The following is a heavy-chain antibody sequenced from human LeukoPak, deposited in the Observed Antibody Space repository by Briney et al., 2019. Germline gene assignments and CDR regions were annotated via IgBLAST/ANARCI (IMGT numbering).Heavy chain of an antibody. CDR3: AKDKILSYYGSGHTFDY. D-gene: IGHD3-10*01. CDR2: ISWNSGSI. Sequence: GGSLRLSCAASGFTFDDYAMHWVRQAPGKGLEWVSGISWNSGSIGYADSVKGRFTISRDNAKNSLYLQMNSLRAEDTALYYCAKDKILSYYGSGHTFDYWGQGTLVTVSS. V-gene: IGHV3-9*01. J-gene: IGHJ4*02. CDR1: GFTFDDYA.